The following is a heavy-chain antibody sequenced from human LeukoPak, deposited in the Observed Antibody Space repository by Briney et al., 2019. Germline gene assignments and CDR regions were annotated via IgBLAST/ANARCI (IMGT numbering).Heavy chain of an antibody. Sequence: SETLSLTCTVSGGSISSYYWSWIRQPPGEGLEWIGYIYYSGSTNYNPSLKSRVTISVDTSKNQFSLKLSSVTAADTALYYCARSIVGAPPAFDNWGQGTMVTVSS. CDR2: IYYSGST. CDR3: ARSIVGAPPAFDN. J-gene: IGHJ3*02. D-gene: IGHD1-26*01. CDR1: GGSISSYY. V-gene: IGHV4-59*01.